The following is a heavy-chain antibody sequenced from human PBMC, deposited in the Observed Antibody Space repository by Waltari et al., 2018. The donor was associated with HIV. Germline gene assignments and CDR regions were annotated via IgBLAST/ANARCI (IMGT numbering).Heavy chain of an antibody. J-gene: IGHJ4*02. CDR2: TSASGGTT. Sequence: EVQLLDSGGGWVQPGGSLRLSCAASGFTFGRFAISWVRQAPGKGPEWVSGTSASGGTTYYADSVKGRFTISRDNSKNTLYLQMNRLRAEDTAVYYCAKAPLRRSSVGGEGPSHFEYWGQGTLVTVSS. CDR1: GFTFGRFA. V-gene: IGHV3-23*01. CDR3: AKAPLRRSSVGGEGPSHFEY. D-gene: IGHD3-10*01.